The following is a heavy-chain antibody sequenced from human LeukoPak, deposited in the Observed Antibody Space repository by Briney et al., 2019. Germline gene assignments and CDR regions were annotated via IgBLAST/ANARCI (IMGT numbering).Heavy chain of an antibody. Sequence: PGGSLRLSCAASGFTFSNYGMHWVRQAPGEGLEWVAFIRYDGSNKYYADSVKGRFTISRDNSKNTLYLQMKSLRAEDTAVYYCAKGGGYEAQYYYYYLDVWGKGTTVTISS. CDR3: AKGGGYEAQYYYYYLDV. J-gene: IGHJ6*03. D-gene: IGHD5-12*01. V-gene: IGHV3-30*02. CDR2: IRYDGSNK. CDR1: GFTFSNYG.